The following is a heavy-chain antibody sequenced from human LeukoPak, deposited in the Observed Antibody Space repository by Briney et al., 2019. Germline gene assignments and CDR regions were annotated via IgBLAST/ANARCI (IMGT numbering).Heavy chain of an antibody. J-gene: IGHJ5*02. D-gene: IGHD6-19*01. CDR3: ARVRQWLISYWFDP. Sequence: PGGSLRLSCAASGFTFDDYAMHWVRQAPGKGLEWVSGISWNSGSIGYADSVKGRFTISRDNAKNSLYLQMNSLRAEDMAVYYCARVRQWLISYWFDPWGQGTLVTVSS. V-gene: IGHV3-9*03. CDR2: ISWNSGSI. CDR1: GFTFDDYA.